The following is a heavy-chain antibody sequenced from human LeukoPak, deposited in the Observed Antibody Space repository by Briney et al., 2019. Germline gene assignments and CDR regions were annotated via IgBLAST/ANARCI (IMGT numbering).Heavy chain of an antibody. D-gene: IGHD3-16*01. Sequence: GGSLRLSWAASGFTFSIYWMHWVRQAPGKGLVWVSRISSEGSSTTYADSVKGRFTISRDNAKDTLYLQMNSLRAEDTAVYYCARGENTYIDYWGQGTLVTVSS. V-gene: IGHV3-74*01. CDR3: ARGENTYIDY. CDR2: ISSEGSST. J-gene: IGHJ4*02. CDR1: GFTFSIYW.